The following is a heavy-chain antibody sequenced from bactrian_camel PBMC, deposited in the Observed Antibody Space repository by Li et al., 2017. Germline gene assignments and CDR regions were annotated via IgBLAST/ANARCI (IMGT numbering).Heavy chain of an antibody. Sequence: VQLVESGGGLVQPGGSLRLSCAASGFTFSNYAMSWVRQAQGKGLEWVSAIKSDGGSTYYVDSVKGRFTISKDNAKNTLYLQMNSLKPEDTAMYYCVTHWVGYWARGPRSPSP. J-gene: IGHJ4*01. CDR2: IKSDGGST. CDR1: GFTFSNYA. V-gene: IGHV3S31*01. D-gene: IGHD5*01.